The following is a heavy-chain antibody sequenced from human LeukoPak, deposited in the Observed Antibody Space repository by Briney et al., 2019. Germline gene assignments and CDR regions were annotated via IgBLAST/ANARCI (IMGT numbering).Heavy chain of an antibody. D-gene: IGHD3-22*01. V-gene: IGHV1-69*13. CDR1: GGTFSSYA. CDR3: ASPYDYYDSSGYVV. J-gene: IGHJ4*02. CDR2: IIPIFGTA. Sequence: SVKVSCKASGGTFSSYAISWVRQAPGQGLGWMGGIIPIFGTANYAQKFQGRVTITADESTSTAYMELSSLRSEDTAVYYCASPYDYYDSSGYVVWGQGTLVTVSS.